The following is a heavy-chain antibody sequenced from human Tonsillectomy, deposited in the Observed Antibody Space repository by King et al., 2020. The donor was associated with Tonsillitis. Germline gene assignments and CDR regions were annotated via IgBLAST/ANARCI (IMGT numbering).Heavy chain of an antibody. V-gene: IGHV7-4-1*02. CDR2: INTNTGNP. CDR3: ATVRQSGSYLGGHGNWFDP. CDR1: GYTFTSYA. D-gene: IGHD1-26*01. Sequence: VQLVESGSELKKPGASVKVSCKASGYTFTSYAINWVRQAPGQGLEWMGWINTNTGNPTYAQGFTGRFVFSLDTSVSTAYLQISSLKTEDTAVFYCATVRQSGSYLGGHGNWFDPWGQGTLVTVSS. J-gene: IGHJ5*02.